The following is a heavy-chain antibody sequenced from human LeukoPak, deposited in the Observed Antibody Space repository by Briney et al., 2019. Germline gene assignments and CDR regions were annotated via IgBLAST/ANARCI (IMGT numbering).Heavy chain of an antibody. V-gene: IGHV4-39*01. CDR3: ARQVGQQLVRNYFDY. CDR1: GGSISSSSYY. CDR2: IYYSGST. J-gene: IGHJ4*02. Sequence: SETLSLTCTVSGGSISSSSYYWGWLRQPPGKGLEWIGSIYYSGSTYYNPSLKSRVTISVDTSKNQFSLKLSSVTAADTAVYYCARQVGQQLVRNYFDYWGQGTLVTVSS. D-gene: IGHD6-13*01.